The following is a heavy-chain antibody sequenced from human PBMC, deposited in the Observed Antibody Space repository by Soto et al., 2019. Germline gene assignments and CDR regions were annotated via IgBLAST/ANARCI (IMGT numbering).Heavy chain of an antibody. J-gene: IGHJ6*02. CDR2: IIPIFGTA. CDR1: GGTFSSYA. D-gene: IGHD2-15*01. Sequence: SVKVSCKASGGTFSSYAISWVRQAPGQGLEWMGGIIPIFGTANYAQKFQGRVTITADESTRTAYMELSSLRSEDTAVYYCARDDAAGCSGGSCYPRDFYYYYYGMDVWGQGTTVTVSS. CDR3: ARDDAAGCSGGSCYPRDFYYYYYGMDV. V-gene: IGHV1-69*13.